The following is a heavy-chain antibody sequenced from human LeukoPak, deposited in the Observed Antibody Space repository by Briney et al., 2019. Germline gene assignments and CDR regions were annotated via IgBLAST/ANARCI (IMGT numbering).Heavy chain of an antibody. CDR2: FYFGGTT. Sequence: SETLSLTCSVSGGSIKNYYWSWIRQPPGKGLKWLGNFYFGGTTDYNSSLKSRPTISVDTFKNQLSLNLQSVTAADTATYYCARHRSDTGGKKGVNWFDPWGQGTLVTVSS. J-gene: IGHJ5*02. CDR3: ARHRSDTGGKKGVNWFDP. D-gene: IGHD4-23*01. CDR1: GGSIKNYY. V-gene: IGHV4-59*01.